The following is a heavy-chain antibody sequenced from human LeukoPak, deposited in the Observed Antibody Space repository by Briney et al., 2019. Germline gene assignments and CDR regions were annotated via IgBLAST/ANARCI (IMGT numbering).Heavy chain of an antibody. CDR1: GFTFSSYG. D-gene: IGHD4-11*01. V-gene: IGHV3-33*06. CDR3: AKGGRGQYYGIDV. J-gene: IGHJ6*02. CDR2: IWYDGSNK. Sequence: PGRSLRLSCAASGFTFSSYGMHWVRQAPGKGLEWVAIIWYDGSNKYYADSVKGRFTISRDNSKNTLYLQMNSLRGEDTAVYFCAKGGRGQYYGIDVWGQGTTVSVSS.